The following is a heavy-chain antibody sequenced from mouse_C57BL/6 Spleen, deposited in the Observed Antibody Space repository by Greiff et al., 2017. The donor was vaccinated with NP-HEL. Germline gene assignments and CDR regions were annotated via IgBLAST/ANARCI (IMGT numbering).Heavy chain of an antibody. CDR1: GYTFTDYY. V-gene: IGHV1-76*01. CDR2: IYPGSGNT. J-gene: IGHJ4*01. CDR3: AREGMVTTGYYYAMDY. Sequence: QVQLQQSGAELVRPGASVKLSCKASGYTFTDYYINWVKQRPGQGLEWIARIYPGSGNTYYNEKFKGKATLTAEKSSSTAYMQLSSLTSEDSAVYFCAREGMVTTGYYYAMDYWGQGTSVTVSS. D-gene: IGHD2-2*01.